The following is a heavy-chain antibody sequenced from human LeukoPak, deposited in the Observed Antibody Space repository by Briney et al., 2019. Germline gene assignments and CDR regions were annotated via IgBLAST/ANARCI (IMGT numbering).Heavy chain of an antibody. CDR2: IIPILGIA. V-gene: IGHV1-69*02. Sequence: ASVKVSCKASGGTFISYTISWVRQAPGQGLEWMGRIIPILGIANYAQKFQGRVTITADKSPSTAYMELSSLRSEDTAVYYGAREEDWFDPWGQGTLVTVSS. CDR3: AREEDWFDP. J-gene: IGHJ5*02. CDR1: GGTFISYT.